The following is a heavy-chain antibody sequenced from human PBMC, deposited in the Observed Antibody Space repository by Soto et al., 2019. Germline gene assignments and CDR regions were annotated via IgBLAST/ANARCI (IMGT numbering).Heavy chain of an antibody. Sequence: PGGSLRLSCAASGFTFSSYWMHWVRQAPGKGLVWVSRINSDGSSTSYADSVKGRFTISRDNAKNTLYLQMNSLRAEDTAVYYCAREVDCTNGVCYSFPDYWGQGTLVTVS. CDR2: INSDGSST. CDR3: AREVDCTNGVCYSFPDY. V-gene: IGHV3-74*01. D-gene: IGHD2-8*01. J-gene: IGHJ4*02. CDR1: GFTFSSYW.